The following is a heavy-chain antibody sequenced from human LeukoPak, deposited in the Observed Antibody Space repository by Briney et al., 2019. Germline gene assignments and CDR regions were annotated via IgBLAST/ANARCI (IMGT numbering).Heavy chain of an antibody. Sequence: GRSLRLSCAASGFTFDDYAMSWVRQTPGKGLEWVSGVNWNGGSTGYADSVKGRFTISRDNAKKSLYLQMNSLRADDTALYYCARVEQQSSALYYYYFYMDVWGKGTTVTVSS. CDR1: GFTFDDYA. D-gene: IGHD6-13*01. J-gene: IGHJ6*03. CDR2: VNWNGGST. CDR3: ARVEQQSSALYYYYFYMDV. V-gene: IGHV3-20*04.